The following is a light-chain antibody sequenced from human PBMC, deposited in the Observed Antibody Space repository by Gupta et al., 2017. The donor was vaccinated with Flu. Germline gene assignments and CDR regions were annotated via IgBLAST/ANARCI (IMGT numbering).Light chain of an antibody. CDR2: DVS. J-gene: IGLJ3*02. V-gene: IGLV2-11*01. CDR3: CSYAGTDWV. CDR1: SSDVGCHNY. Sequence: GTSSDVGCHNYVSWYQQHPGKAPKLMSYDVSKRPSGVPDRFSGSKSGNTASLTISGLQAEDEADYYCCSYAGTDWVFGGGTKLTVL.